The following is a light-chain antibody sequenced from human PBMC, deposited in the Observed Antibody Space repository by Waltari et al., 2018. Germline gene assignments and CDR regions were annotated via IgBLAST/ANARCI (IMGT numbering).Light chain of an antibody. Sequence: DIVMTQTPLSLSVTPGQPASIPCKSSQSLLHSDGQTFLSLLLQKPGQPPQLLIHEVSNRFAGVPDRFSGSGSGTDFTLKISRVEAEDGGVYYCMQSIQLPPTFGQGTKLEIK. CDR3: MQSIQLPPT. J-gene: IGKJ2*01. CDR2: EVS. V-gene: IGKV2D-29*01. CDR1: QSLLHSDGQTF.